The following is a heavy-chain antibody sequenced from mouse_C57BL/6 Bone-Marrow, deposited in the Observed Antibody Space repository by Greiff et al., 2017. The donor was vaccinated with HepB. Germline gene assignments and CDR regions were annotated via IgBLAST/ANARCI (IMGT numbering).Heavy chain of an antibody. CDR3: ARSHPYSGNYEGFFAY. CDR2: IRKKANGYTT. CDR1: GFTFTDYY. Sequence: EVQLVESGGGLVQPGGSLSLSCAASGFTFTDYYMSWVRQPPGKALEWLGVIRKKANGYTTEDSASVKGRFTISRDNSQSILYLPMNALRAEDSATYYCARSHPYSGNYEGFFAYWGQGTTLTVSS. D-gene: IGHD2-10*01. J-gene: IGHJ2*01. V-gene: IGHV7-3*01.